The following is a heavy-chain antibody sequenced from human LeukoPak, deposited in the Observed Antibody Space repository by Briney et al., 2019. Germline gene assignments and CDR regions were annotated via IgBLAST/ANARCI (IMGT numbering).Heavy chain of an antibody. D-gene: IGHD5-18*01. J-gene: IGHJ4*02. Sequence: GGSLRLSCAASGFTFSSYAMSWVRQAPGKGLEWVSAISGSGGSTYYADSVKGRFTISRDNSKNTLYLQMNSLRAEDTAVYYCAKDLKRKGLWLVSGFDYWGQGTLVTVSS. CDR3: AKDLKRKGLWLVSGFDY. CDR2: ISGSGGST. CDR1: GFTFSSYA. V-gene: IGHV3-23*01.